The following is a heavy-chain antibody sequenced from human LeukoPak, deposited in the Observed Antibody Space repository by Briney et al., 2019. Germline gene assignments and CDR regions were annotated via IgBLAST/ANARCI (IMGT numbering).Heavy chain of an antibody. D-gene: IGHD3-10*01. Sequence: TGGSLRLSCAASGFTLSSYEMNWVPLAPGKGLEWISYISRTGNSIYYADSVKGRFTISRDSAKNSLYLQMNSLRAEDTAVYYCARGLHYYYYGMDVWGQGTTVTVSS. J-gene: IGHJ6*02. CDR1: GFTLSSYE. CDR3: ARGLHYYYYGMDV. CDR2: ISRTGNSI. V-gene: IGHV3-48*03.